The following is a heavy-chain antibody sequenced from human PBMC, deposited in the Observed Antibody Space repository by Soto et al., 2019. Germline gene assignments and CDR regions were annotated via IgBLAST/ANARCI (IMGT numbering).Heavy chain of an antibody. J-gene: IGHJ6*02. V-gene: IGHV1-18*01. CDR3: ARGLLRGKGGMDV. D-gene: IGHD3-16*01. CDR1: GYTFSSSG. CDR2: ISAYNGYT. Sequence: ASVKVSCKTSGYTFSSSGISWVRQAPGQGPDWMGWISAYNGYTDYAQKFQGRVTVTTDASTSTAYMELRSLRSDDTAVYYCARGLLRGKGGMDVWGQGTTVTVSS.